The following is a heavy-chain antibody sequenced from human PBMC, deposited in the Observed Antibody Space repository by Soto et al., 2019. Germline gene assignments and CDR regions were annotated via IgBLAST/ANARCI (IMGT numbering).Heavy chain of an antibody. Sequence: QVQLQESGPGLVKPSETLSLTCTVSGGSISSYYWNWIRQPPGKGLEWIGYIYYSGSTNYNPSLKSPVTISVDTAKNQFSLKLSPVTAADTAVYYCAREGLTGTIGLYYYYALDVWGQGTTVTVSS. D-gene: IGHD1-7*01. CDR1: GGSISSYY. J-gene: IGHJ6*02. CDR2: IYYSGST. CDR3: AREGLTGTIGLYYYYALDV. V-gene: IGHV4-59*01.